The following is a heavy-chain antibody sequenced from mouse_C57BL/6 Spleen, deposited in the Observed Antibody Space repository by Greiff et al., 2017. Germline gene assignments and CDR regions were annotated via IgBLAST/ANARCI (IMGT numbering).Heavy chain of an antibody. CDR3: ARSYYYGSSLGY. D-gene: IGHD1-1*01. CDR2: IDPSDSYT. Sequence: VQLQQPGAELVMPGASVKLSCKASGYTFTSYWMHWVKQRPGQGLEWIGEIDPSDSYTNYNQKFKGKSTLTVDKSSSTAYMQLSSLTSEDSAVYYCARSYYYGSSLGYWGQGTTLTVSS. J-gene: IGHJ2*01. CDR1: GYTFTSYW. V-gene: IGHV1-69*01.